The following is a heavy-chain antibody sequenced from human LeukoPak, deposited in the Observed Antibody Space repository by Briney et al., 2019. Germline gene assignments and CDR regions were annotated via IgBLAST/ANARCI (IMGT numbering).Heavy chain of an antibody. D-gene: IGHD3-3*01. CDR3: ASGDYVSLAFDI. Sequence: PGGSLRLSCAASGFTFDDYAMHWVRQAPGEGLEWVSGISWNSGYIGYADSVKGRFTISRDNAKNSLYLQMNSLRAEDTAVYYCASGDYVSLAFDIWGQGTMVTVSS. J-gene: IGHJ3*02. CDR2: ISWNSGYI. CDR1: GFTFDDYA. V-gene: IGHV3-9*01.